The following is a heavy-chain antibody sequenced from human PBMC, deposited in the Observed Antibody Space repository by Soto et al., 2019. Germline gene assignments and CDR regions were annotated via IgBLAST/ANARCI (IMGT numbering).Heavy chain of an antibody. CDR2: MNPNSGNT. V-gene: IGHV1-8*01. J-gene: IGHJ4*02. Sequence: VQLVQSGAEVKKPGASVKVSCKASGYTFTSYDVNWVRQATGQGLEWRGWMNPNSGNTGYAQKFQGRVTMTRNTSISTAYMELRGLRSEDMAVYYCARELTMIVDNWGQGTLVGVSS. CDR3: ARELTMIVDN. CDR1: GYTFTSYD. D-gene: IGHD3-22*01.